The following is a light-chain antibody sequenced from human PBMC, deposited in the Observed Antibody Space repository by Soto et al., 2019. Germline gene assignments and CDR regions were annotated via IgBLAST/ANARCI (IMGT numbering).Light chain of an antibody. CDR3: QQYDHLPPLT. CDR1: QDIRNY. CDR2: DAS. J-gene: IGKJ4*01. Sequence: DIQMTQSPSSLSASVGDRVTITCQASQDIRNYLNWYQQKPGKAPRLLIYDASNLETGVPSRFSGSGSGTDFSFTISSLQPEDIATYYCQQYDHLPPLTFGGGTRVEIQ. V-gene: IGKV1-33*01.